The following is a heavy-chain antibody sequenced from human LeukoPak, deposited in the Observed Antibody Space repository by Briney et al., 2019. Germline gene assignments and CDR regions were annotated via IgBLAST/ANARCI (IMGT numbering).Heavy chain of an antibody. CDR3: VRSSYGLNPDY. V-gene: IGHV1-46*01. Sequence: ASVKVSCKASRYTFTSYYMHWVRQAPGQGLEWMGVIHPSVGSTTYAQKFQGRVTMTWDTSTSTVYMELSSLRSEDTAVYYCVRSSYGLNPDYWGQGTLVTVSS. CDR1: RYTFTSYY. J-gene: IGHJ4*02. D-gene: IGHD5-18*01. CDR2: IHPSVGST.